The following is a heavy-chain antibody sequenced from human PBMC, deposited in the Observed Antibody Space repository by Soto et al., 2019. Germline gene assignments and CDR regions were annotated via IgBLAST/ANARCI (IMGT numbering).Heavy chain of an antibody. J-gene: IGHJ6*02. CDR2: IYPGDSDT. CDR3: ARPAASGVFYYYYGMDV. CDR1: GYSFTSYW. Sequence: GESLKISCKGSGYSFTSYWIGWVRQMPGKGLEWMGIIYPGDSDTRNSPSFQGQVTISADKSISTAYLQWSSLKASDTAMYYCARPAASGVFYYYYGMDVWGQGTTVT. V-gene: IGHV5-51*01. D-gene: IGHD3-10*01.